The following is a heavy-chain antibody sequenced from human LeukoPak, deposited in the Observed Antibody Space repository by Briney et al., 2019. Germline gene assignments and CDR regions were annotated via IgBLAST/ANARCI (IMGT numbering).Heavy chain of an antibody. CDR3: AGGNVIPQYFFDY. Sequence: GGSLRLSCAASGFTFDDAMHWVRQAPGKGLEWVAVISFDGRNEYYADSVKGRFTISRDNSKNTLYLQMNSLRAEDTAVYYCAGGNVIPQYFFDYWGQGTLVTVSS. CDR2: ISFDGRNE. V-gene: IGHV3-30*03. D-gene: IGHD3-16*02. CDR1: GFTFDDA. J-gene: IGHJ4*02.